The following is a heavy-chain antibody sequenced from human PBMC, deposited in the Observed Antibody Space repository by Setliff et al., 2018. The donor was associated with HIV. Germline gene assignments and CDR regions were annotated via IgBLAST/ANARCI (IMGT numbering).Heavy chain of an antibody. J-gene: IGHJ3*02. D-gene: IGHD2-2*01. CDR1: GGTFSNYA. Sequence: SVKVSCKASGGTFSNYAISWVRQAPGQGLEWMGGFIPILGIANYAQKVQGRVTITADKSTSTAYMELSSLRSEDTAVYYCASTSSTKTLPDAFDIWGQGTMVTVSS. V-gene: IGHV1-69*10. CDR2: FIPILGIA. CDR3: ASTSSTKTLPDAFDI.